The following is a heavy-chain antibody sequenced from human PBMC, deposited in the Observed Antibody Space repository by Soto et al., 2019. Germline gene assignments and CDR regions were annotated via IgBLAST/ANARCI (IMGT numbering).Heavy chain of an antibody. D-gene: IGHD3-22*01. Sequence: GGSLRLSCAASGFTFSDHYMNWVRQAPGKGLEWVSSISSSSSTIYYADSVKGRFTISRDNAKNSLYLQMNSLRDEDTAVYYCASRYYYDSSGYYYPYYYWGQGTLVTVSS. V-gene: IGHV3-48*02. J-gene: IGHJ4*02. CDR3: ASRYYYDSSGYYYPYYY. CDR1: GFTFSDHY. CDR2: ISSSSSTI.